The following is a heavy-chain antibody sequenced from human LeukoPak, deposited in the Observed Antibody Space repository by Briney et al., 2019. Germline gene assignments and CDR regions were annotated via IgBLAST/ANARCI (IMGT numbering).Heavy chain of an antibody. J-gene: IGHJ6*03. CDR2: IKQDGSDI. CDR1: GFTFNGFW. D-gene: IGHD4-17*01. V-gene: IGHV3-7*01. Sequence: GGSLRLSCAASGFTFNGFWMSWVRQAPGEGLEWVANIKQDGSDIYYLGSVRGRFTISRDNAMNSLYLQMNSLRAEDTVVYYCTRDALYGDPSYYYMDVWGKGTTVTVSS. CDR3: TRDALYGDPSYYYMDV.